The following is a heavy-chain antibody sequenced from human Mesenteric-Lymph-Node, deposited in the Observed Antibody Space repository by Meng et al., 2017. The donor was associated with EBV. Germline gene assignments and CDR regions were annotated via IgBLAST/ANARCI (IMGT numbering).Heavy chain of an antibody. CDR2: MNPNSGYT. Sequence: QGQHVKSGGEGKKPGASVKVSCKASGYTLTSFDINWVRQATGKGLEWMGWMNPNSGYTASAQKFQGRVTMTRSTTISTAYMELSSLRSEDTAVYYCARGGNSGYLEHIDYWGQGTLVTVSS. D-gene: IGHD5-12*01. V-gene: IGHV1-8*01. CDR1: GYTLTSFD. J-gene: IGHJ4*02. CDR3: ARGGNSGYLEHIDY.